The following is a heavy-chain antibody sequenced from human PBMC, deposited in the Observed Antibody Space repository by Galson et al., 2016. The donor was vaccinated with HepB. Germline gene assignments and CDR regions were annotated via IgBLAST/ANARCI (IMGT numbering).Heavy chain of an antibody. D-gene: IGHD1-14*01. CDR1: GFKFSSFW. CDR3: ARFWHTTKKFDP. Sequence: SLRLSCAASGFKFSSFWMSWVRQAPGKGLELVANIELDGREKYYVDSVKGRFTISRDNAKNSVYLQMNRLRAEDTAVYYCARFWHTTKKFDPWGQGTLVTVSS. J-gene: IGHJ5*02. V-gene: IGHV3-7*01. CDR2: IELDGREK.